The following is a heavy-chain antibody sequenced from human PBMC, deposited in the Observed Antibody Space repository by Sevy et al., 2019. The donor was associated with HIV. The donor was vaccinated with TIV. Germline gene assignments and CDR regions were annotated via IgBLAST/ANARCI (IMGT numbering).Heavy chain of an antibody. CDR3: AKDGLPGGSGSFDY. D-gene: IGHD3-10*01. CDR2: ISWDGGST. Sequence: GGSLRLSCAASGFTFDDYTMHWVRQAPGKGLEWVSLISWDGGSTYYADSVKGRFTISRDNSKNSLYLQMNSLRTEDTALYYCAKDGLPGGSGSFDYWGQGTLVTVSS. V-gene: IGHV3-43*01. J-gene: IGHJ4*02. CDR1: GFTFDDYT.